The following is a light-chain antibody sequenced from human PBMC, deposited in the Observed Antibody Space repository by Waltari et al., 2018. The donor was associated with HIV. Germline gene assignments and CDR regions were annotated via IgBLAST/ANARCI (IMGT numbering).Light chain of an antibody. CDR3: QSYDSNDPWV. J-gene: IGLJ3*02. CDR2: EDN. Sequence: NFKLTQPLSVSESPGKTVTISCTRSSGNIASNYVQWSQQRPGSAPTTVIYEDNQRPSGVPDRFSGSIDSSSNSASLTISGLKTEDEADYYCQSYDSNDPWVFGGGTKLTVL. V-gene: IGLV6-57*04. CDR1: SGNIASNY.